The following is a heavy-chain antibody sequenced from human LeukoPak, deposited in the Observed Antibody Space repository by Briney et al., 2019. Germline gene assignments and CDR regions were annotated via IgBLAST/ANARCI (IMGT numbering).Heavy chain of an antibody. CDR1: GGSISSYY. V-gene: IGHV4-59*01. D-gene: IGHD2-15*01. CDR3: ARVTGYVIEDNFDY. J-gene: IGHJ4*02. CDR2: IYYSGST. Sequence: SEALSLTCTVSGGSISSYYWSWIRQPPGKGLEWIGYIYYSGSTNYNPSLKSRVTISVDTSKDQFSLKLRSVTAADTAVYYCARVTGYVIEDNFDYWGQGTLVTVSS.